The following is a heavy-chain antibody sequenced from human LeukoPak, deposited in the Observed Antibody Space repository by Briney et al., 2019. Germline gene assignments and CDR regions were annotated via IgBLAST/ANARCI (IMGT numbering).Heavy chain of an antibody. J-gene: IGHJ4*02. CDR2: IKWKGGST. CDR1: GVTFDDYG. CDR3: ARDGGDCSGDSCYVDY. Sequence: GGSLRLSCAASGVTFDDYGMSWVRQAPPKGLAWVSSIKWKGGSTGYAHSVKGRFTISRDNAKNSLYLQMNSLRAEDTALYYCARDGGDCSGDSCYVDYWGQGTLVTVSS. V-gene: IGHV3-20*04. D-gene: IGHD2-15*01.